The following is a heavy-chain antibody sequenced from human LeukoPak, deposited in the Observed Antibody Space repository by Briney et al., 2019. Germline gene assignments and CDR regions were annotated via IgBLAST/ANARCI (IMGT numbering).Heavy chain of an antibody. J-gene: IGHJ3*02. Sequence: SETLSLTCAVYGGSFSGYYWSWICQPPGKGLEWIGEINHSGSTNYNPSLKSRVTISVDTSKNQFSLKLSSVTAADTAVYYCARRRAAPTVMDAFDIWGQGTMVTVSS. V-gene: IGHV4-34*01. CDR3: ARRRAAPTVMDAFDI. CDR2: INHSGST. CDR1: GGSFSGYY. D-gene: IGHD4-17*01.